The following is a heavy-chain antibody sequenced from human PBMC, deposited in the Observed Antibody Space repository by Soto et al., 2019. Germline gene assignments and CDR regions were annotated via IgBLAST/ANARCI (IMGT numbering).Heavy chain of an antibody. CDR2: MSGSAGDT. J-gene: IGHJ5*02. V-gene: IGHV3-23*01. CDR1: GFTSSTYA. CDR3: PKAAMSDSSDSCFDP. Sequence: GWSLRLSCAASGFTSSTYAMSWVRQAPGKGLEWVSGMSGSAGDTYYADSVKGRFTISRDNSKNTLYLQLNSLRAEDTALSSCPKAAMSDSSDSCFDPCGQRPLVTVSS. D-gene: IGHD3-22*01.